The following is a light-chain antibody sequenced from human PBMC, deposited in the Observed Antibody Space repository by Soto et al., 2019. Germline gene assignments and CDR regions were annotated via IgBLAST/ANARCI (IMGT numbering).Light chain of an antibody. J-gene: IGLJ2*01. CDR1: SSNIGSSYE. V-gene: IGLV1-40*01. CDR3: SSYTNKNSYIL. Sequence: QSVLTQPPSVSGAPGQRVTISCTGSSSNIGSSYEVHWYQQLPGRAPKLLIYGNNKRPSGVPDRFSGSKSGTSASLTISGLQAEDEADYYCSSYTNKNSYILFGGGTKLTVL. CDR2: GNN.